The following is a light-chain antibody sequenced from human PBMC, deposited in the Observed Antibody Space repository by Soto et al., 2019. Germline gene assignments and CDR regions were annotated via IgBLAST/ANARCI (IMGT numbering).Light chain of an antibody. J-gene: IGKJ4*01. Sequence: EIVLTQSPATLSVSPGKRATLSCRASQSVGNNFAWYQQKPGQAPRLLIFATSTRATGVPARFSGSGSGTEFTLTNSSLQSEDFAVYYCQQYGDWPLTFGGGAKVEIE. CDR1: QSVGNN. CDR2: ATS. CDR3: QQYGDWPLT. V-gene: IGKV3-15*01.